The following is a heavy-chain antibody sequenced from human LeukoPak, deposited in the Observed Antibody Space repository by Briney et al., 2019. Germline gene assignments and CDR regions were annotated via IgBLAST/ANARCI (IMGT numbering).Heavy chain of an antibody. J-gene: IGHJ4*02. V-gene: IGHV4-39*01. Sequence: SETLSLTCTLSGGSISSYYWSWIRQPPGKGLEWIGSIYYSGSTHYNPSLKSRVTISVDTSKNQFSLKLSSVTAADTAVYYCARQGYDILTSFDYWGQGTLVTVSS. CDR3: ARQGYDILTSFDY. CDR2: IYYSGST. CDR1: GGSISSYY. D-gene: IGHD3-9*01.